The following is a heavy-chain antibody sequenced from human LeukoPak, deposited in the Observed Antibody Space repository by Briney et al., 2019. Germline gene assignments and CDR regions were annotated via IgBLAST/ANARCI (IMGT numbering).Heavy chain of an antibody. CDR1: GGTFSSYA. CDR2: IIPIFGTA. D-gene: IGHD3-22*01. CDR3: ARQMGVPYYDSSGYIFDY. J-gene: IGHJ4*02. V-gene: IGHV1-69*13. Sequence: ASVKVSCTASGGTFSSYAISWVRQAPGQGLEWMGGIIPIFGTANYAQKFQGRVTITADESTSTAYMELSSLRSEDTAVYYCARQMGVPYYDSSGYIFDYWGQGTLVTVSS.